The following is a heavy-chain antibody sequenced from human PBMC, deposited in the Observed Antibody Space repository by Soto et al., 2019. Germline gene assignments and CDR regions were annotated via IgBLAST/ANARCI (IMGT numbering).Heavy chain of an antibody. V-gene: IGHV3-23*01. CDR3: AKWSGFGDA. J-gene: IGHJ5*02. CDR1: GFTLRSNS. Sequence: GGSLRLSCVASGFTLRSNSMAWVRQAPGKRLEWVSTISNGGASTFYADSVKGRFTISRDTSKNTLYLQMDSLRAEDAAVYFCAKWSGFGDAWGQGTLVTVPS. CDR2: ISNGGAST. D-gene: IGHD3-10*01.